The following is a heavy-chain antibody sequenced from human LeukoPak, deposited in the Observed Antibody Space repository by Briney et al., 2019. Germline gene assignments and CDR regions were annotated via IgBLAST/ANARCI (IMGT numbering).Heavy chain of an antibody. V-gene: IGHV1-2*02. CDR2: INPNSGGT. J-gene: IGHJ5*02. CDR1: GYTFTGYY. Sequence: ASVKVSCKASGYTFTGYYMHWVRQAPGQGLEWMGWINPNSGGTNHAQKFQGRVTMTRDTSISTAYMELSRLRSDDTAVYYCARDVEEYSSSWGDNWFDPWGQGTLVTVSS. D-gene: IGHD6-6*01. CDR3: ARDVEEYSSSWGDNWFDP.